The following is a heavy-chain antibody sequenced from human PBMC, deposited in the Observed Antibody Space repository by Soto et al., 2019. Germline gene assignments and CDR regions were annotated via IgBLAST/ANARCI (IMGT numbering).Heavy chain of an antibody. D-gene: IGHD6-13*01. V-gene: IGHV4-31*03. J-gene: IGHJ5*02. CDR3: ARVFSDSSSFFDP. CDR2: IYYSGST. Sequence: SETLSLTCTVSGGSISSGGYCWSWIRQHPGKGLEWIGYIYYSGSTYYNPSLKSRVTISVDTSKNQFSLKLSSVTAADTAVYYCARVFSDSSSFFDPWGQGTLVTVSS. CDR1: GGSISSGGYC.